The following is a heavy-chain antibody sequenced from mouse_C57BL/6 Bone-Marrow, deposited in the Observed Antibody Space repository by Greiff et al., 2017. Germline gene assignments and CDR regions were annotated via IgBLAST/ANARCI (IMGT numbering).Heavy chain of an antibody. CDR3: ANITTVVANYAMDY. V-gene: IGHV1-81*01. D-gene: IGHD1-1*01. J-gene: IGHJ4*01. CDR2: IYPRSGNT. CDR1: GYTFTSYG. Sequence: QVQLQQSGAELARPGASVKLSCKASGYTFTSYGISWVKQRTGQGLEWIGEIYPRSGNTYYNEKFKGKATLTADKSSSTAYMELRSLTSEDSAVYFCANITTVVANYAMDYWGQGTSVTVSS.